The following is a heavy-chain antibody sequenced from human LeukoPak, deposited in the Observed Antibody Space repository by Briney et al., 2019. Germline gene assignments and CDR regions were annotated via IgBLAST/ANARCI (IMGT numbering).Heavy chain of an antibody. CDR3: AKGEEGEGSSSGTIYYYYGMDV. J-gene: IGHJ6*02. D-gene: IGHD6-6*01. Sequence: PGGSLRLSCAASGFTFSSYWMSWVRQAPGKGLEWVANIEQDGSEKYYVDSVKGRFTISRDNSKNTLYLQMNSLRAEDTAVYYCAKGEEGEGSSSGTIYYYYGMDVWGQGTTVTVSS. CDR1: GFTFSSYW. V-gene: IGHV3-7*03. CDR2: IEQDGSEK.